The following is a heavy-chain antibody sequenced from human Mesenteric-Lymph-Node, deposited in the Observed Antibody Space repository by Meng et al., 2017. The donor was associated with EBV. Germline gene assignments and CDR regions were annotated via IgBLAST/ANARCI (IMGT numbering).Heavy chain of an antibody. Sequence: QLQLQTSDRVLVKPSETLSRTSAAAAGYTISVNGDWGWIRMPPAKGLEWIGSRYHSGNTYYYPSLNSRLTISVDTSKTRFSLNLNSVTASDTALYYCVSVYCDIRCRPFDSWGLGPLVTVSS. J-gene: IGHJ4*02. CDR2: RYHSGNT. CDR1: AGYTISVNGD. V-gene: IGHV4-39*01. D-gene: IGHD2/OR15-2a*01. CDR3: VSVYCDIRCRPFDS.